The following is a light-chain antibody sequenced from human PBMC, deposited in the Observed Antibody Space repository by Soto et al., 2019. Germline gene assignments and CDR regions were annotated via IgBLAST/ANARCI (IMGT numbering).Light chain of an antibody. CDR3: QHYNNWPYT. J-gene: IGKJ2*01. V-gene: IGKV3-15*01. CDR1: QSVSSN. CDR2: GVS. Sequence: EIVMTQSPATLSVSPGERATLSCRASQSVSSNFAWYQQKPGQPPRLLIYGVSTRATGVPTRFSGSGSGTDFTLTISSLESEDFAVYFCQHYNNWPYTFGQGTRLEIK.